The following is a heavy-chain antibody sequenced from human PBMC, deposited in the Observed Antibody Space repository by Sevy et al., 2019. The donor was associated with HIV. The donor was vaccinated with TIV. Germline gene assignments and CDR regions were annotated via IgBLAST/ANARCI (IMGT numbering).Heavy chain of an antibody. CDR1: GYTFTGYY. CDR3: ARDPGDCSSTTCYRSMDV. D-gene: IGHD2-2*01. V-gene: IGHV1-2*02. J-gene: IGHJ6*02. Sequence: ASVKVSCKASGYTFTGYYMHWVRQAPGQGLEWMGWINPNSGGTKYAQKFQGRVTITRDTTISTAYMEGGRLRSDDTAVFYCARDPGDCSSTTCYRSMDVWGQGTTVTVSS. CDR2: INPNSGGT.